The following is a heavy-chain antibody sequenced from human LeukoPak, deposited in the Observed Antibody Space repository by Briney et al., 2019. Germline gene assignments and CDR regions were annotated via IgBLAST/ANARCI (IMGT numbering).Heavy chain of an antibody. V-gene: IGHV1-2*02. CDR3: ARGMTTVTTGSYYFDY. CDR2: IIPNSGGT. D-gene: IGHD4-17*01. Sequence: ASVKVSCKASGYTFTGYYIHWVRQAPGQGLEWMGWIIPNSGGTHFAQKFQGRVTMTRGTSSSTAYMELSRLRSDDTAVYYSARGMTTVTTGSYYFDYWGQGTLVTVSS. CDR1: GYTFTGYY. J-gene: IGHJ4*02.